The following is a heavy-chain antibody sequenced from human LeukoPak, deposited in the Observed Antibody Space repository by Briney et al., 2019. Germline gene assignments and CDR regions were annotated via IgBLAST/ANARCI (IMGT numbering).Heavy chain of an antibody. Sequence: SVKVSCKASGGTVSSYVISWVRQAPGQGLEWMGGIIPIFGTANYAQKFQGRVTITADESTSTAYMELSSLRSEDTAVYYCAREPTYYYDSSGYYYFDYWGQGTLVTVSS. CDR2: IIPIFGTA. D-gene: IGHD3-22*01. CDR3: AREPTYYYDSSGYYYFDY. CDR1: GGTVSSYV. V-gene: IGHV1-69*01. J-gene: IGHJ4*02.